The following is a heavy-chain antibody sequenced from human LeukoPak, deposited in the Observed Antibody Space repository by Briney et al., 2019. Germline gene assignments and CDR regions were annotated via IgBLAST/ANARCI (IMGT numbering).Heavy chain of an antibody. J-gene: IGHJ6*02. CDR3: TTPDYYYYGMDV. CDR1: GYTFTSYD. CDR2: MNPNSGNT. D-gene: IGHD1-14*01. V-gene: IGHV1-8*01. Sequence: ASVKVSCKASGYTFTSYDINWVRQATGQGLEWMGWMNPNSGNTGYAQKFQGRVTMTRNTSISTAYMELSSLKSEDTAVYYCTTPDYYYYGMDVWGQGTTVTVSS.